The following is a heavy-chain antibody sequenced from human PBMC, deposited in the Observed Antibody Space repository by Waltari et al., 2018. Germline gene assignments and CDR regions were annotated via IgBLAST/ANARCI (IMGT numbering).Heavy chain of an antibody. V-gene: IGHV4-38-2*01. CDR2: IYHSGST. CDR3: ARHEDWSMVVTPLDY. J-gene: IGHJ4*02. CDR1: GYSISSGYY. Sequence: QVQLQESGPGLVKPSETLSLTCAVSGYSISSGYYWGWIRQPPGKGLEWIGSIYHSGSTYYNPSLKSRVTISVDTSKNQCSRKLSSGTAADTAVYYCARHEDWSMVVTPLDYWGQGTLVTVSS. D-gene: IGHD2-21*02.